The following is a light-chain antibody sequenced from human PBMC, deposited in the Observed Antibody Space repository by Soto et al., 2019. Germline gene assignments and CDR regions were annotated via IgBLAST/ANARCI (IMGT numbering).Light chain of an antibody. V-gene: IGKV4-1*01. Sequence: DIVLTQSPDSLAVSLGERATIKCRASQTVLYDVINKNELGWYQQKSGQPPKLLFYWASTRASGVSDRFSASESGTDFTLTISTLQVEDAAISYCQQHRTAPLTFGPGTRVEI. CDR2: WAS. CDR3: QQHRTAPLT. CDR1: QTVLYDVINKNE. J-gene: IGKJ3*01.